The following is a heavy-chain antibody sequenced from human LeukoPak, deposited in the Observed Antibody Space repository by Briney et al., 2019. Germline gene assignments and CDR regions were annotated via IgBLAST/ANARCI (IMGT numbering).Heavy chain of an antibody. J-gene: IGHJ4*02. CDR2: ISAYNGNT. Sequence: ASVKVSCKASGYTFTSYGISWVRQAPGQGLEWMGWISAYNGNTNYAQKLQGRVTMTTDTSTSTAYMGLRSLRSDDTAVYYCARGQYSGSYYEDKLDYWGQGTLVTVSS. D-gene: IGHD1-26*01. CDR1: GYTFTSYG. CDR3: ARGQYSGSYYEDKLDY. V-gene: IGHV1-18*01.